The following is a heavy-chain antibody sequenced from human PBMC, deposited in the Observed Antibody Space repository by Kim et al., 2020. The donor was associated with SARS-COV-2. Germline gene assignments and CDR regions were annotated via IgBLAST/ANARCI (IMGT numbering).Heavy chain of an antibody. J-gene: IGHJ6*02. CDR3: AKDIFPHYYGSGSYEYYYYGMDV. D-gene: IGHD3-10*01. Sequence: GGSLRLSCAASGFTFDDYAMHWVRQAPGNGLEWVSGISWNSGSIGYADSVKGRFTISRDNAKNSLYLQMNSLRAEDTALYYCAKDIFPHYYGSGSYEYYYYGMDVWGQGTTVTVSS. CDR1: GFTFDDYA. V-gene: IGHV3-9*01. CDR2: ISWNSGSI.